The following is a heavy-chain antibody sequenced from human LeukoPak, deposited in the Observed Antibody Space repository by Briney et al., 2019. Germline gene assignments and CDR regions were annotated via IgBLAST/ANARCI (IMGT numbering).Heavy chain of an antibody. CDR1: GFTFSRYW. CDR2: ISSSSSTI. J-gene: IGHJ4*02. D-gene: IGHD4-17*01. CDR3: ARGRGTVTTGYYFDY. V-gene: IGHV3-48*04. Sequence: GGSLRPSCAASGFTFSRYWMSWVRQAPGEGLEGVSYISSSSSTIYYADSLKGRFTISRDNAKNSLYLQMNSLRAEDTAVYYCARGRGTVTTGYYFDYWGQGTLVTVSS.